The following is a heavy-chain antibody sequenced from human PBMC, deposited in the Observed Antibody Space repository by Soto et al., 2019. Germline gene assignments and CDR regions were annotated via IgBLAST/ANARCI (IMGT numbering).Heavy chain of an antibody. V-gene: IGHV4-39*01. J-gene: IGHJ4*02. CDR3: ARQGSY. CDR1: GGSINRSPYY. CDR2: IYETGRT. Sequence: PSETLSLTCSVSGGSINRSPYYWDWIRQSPGKGLEWIGSIYETGRTNHNPLLKSRVTMTVDPSKNQVSLTLTSVTAADTAVYYCARQGSYWGQGALVTVSS.